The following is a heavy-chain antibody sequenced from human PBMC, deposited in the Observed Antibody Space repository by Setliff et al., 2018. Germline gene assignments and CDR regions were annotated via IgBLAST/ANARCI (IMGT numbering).Heavy chain of an antibody. CDR2: INHSGST. CDR3: AKDIYGSGSYAVGGYFDY. CDR1: GGSFSGYY. D-gene: IGHD3-10*01. V-gene: IGHV4-34*01. Sequence: PSETLSLTCAVYGGSFSGYYWSWIRQPPGKGLEWSGEINHSGSTNYNPSLKSRVTISVDTSKNQFSLKLSSVTAADTAVYYCAKDIYGSGSYAVGGYFDYWGQGTQVTVSS. J-gene: IGHJ4*02.